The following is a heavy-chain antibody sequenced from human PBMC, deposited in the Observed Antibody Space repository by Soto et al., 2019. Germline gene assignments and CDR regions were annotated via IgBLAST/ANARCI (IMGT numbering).Heavy chain of an antibody. CDR2: ISSSGSTI. CDR3: ARDLGYYDSSGSPGGY. J-gene: IGHJ4*02. CDR1: GFTFSDYY. Sequence: VGSLRLSCAASGFTFSDYYMSWIRQAPGKGLEWVSYISSSGSTIYYADSVKGRFTISRDNAKNSLYLQMNSLRAEDTAVYYCARDLGYYDSSGSPGGYWGQGTLVTVSS. V-gene: IGHV3-11*01. D-gene: IGHD3-22*01.